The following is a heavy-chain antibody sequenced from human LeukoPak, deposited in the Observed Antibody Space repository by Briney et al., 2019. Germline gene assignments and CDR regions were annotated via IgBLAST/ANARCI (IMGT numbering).Heavy chain of an antibody. CDR2: ISSSSSYI. J-gene: IGHJ4*02. CDR1: GFTFSSYS. D-gene: IGHD3-22*01. CDR3: ARGGDSSGYYLVWYFDY. Sequence: GGSLRLSCAASGFTFSSYSMNWVRQAPGKGLEWVSSISSSSSYIYYADSVKGRFTISRDTAKNSLYLQMNSLRAEDTAVYYCARGGDSSGYYLVWYFDYWGQGTLVTVSS. V-gene: IGHV3-21*01.